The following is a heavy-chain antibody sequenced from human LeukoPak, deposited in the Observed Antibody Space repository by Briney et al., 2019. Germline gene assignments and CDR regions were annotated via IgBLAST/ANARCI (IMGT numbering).Heavy chain of an antibody. J-gene: IGHJ4*02. CDR2: ICSGGST. D-gene: IGHD3-10*01. Sequence: GGSLRLSCAASGFTVRNNYMSWVRQAPGKGLEWVSVICSGGSTYYADSVKGRFTISRDNSKNTLYLQMNSLRAEDTAVYFCATGERMVRGDGVDYWGQGTLVTVSS. V-gene: IGHV3-66*01. CDR3: ATGERMVRGDGVDY. CDR1: GFTVRNNY.